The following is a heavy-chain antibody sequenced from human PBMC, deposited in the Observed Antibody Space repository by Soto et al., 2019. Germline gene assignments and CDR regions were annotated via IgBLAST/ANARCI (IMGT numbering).Heavy chain of an antibody. D-gene: IGHD5-12*01. CDR2: IYYSGST. Sequence: QLQLQESGPGLVKPSETLSLTCTVSGGSISSSSYYWGWIRQPPGKGLEWIGSIYYSGSTYYNPSLKSRVTISVDTSKNQFSLKLSSVTAADTAVYYCARWAEYSGFDSTDDAFHIWGQGTMVTVSS. V-gene: IGHV4-39*01. CDR1: GGSISSSSYY. J-gene: IGHJ3*02. CDR3: ARWAEYSGFDSTDDAFHI.